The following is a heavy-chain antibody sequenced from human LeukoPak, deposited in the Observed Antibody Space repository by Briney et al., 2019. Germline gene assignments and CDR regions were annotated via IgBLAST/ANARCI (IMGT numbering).Heavy chain of an antibody. Sequence: GGSLRLSCAASGFTFSTYAMSWVRQAPGKGLEWVGRIKSKTDGGTTDYAAPVKGRFTISRDDSKNTLYLQMNSLKTEDTAVYYCTTDRIVGATVSDYWGQGTLVTVSS. D-gene: IGHD1-26*01. J-gene: IGHJ4*02. CDR1: GFTFSTYA. V-gene: IGHV3-15*01. CDR2: IKSKTDGGTT. CDR3: TTDRIVGATVSDY.